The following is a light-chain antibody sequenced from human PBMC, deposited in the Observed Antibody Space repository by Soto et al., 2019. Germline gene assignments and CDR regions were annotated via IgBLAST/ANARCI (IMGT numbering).Light chain of an antibody. Sequence: EIVLTQSPATLSLSPGERATLSCRASQSVSSYLAWYQQKPGQAPRLLIYDASNRATGIPARFSGSGSGTDFTLTISSLETEDFAVYYCQQRINWPPLTFGGGTKVEIK. J-gene: IGKJ4*01. CDR1: QSVSSY. CDR3: QQRINWPPLT. CDR2: DAS. V-gene: IGKV3-11*01.